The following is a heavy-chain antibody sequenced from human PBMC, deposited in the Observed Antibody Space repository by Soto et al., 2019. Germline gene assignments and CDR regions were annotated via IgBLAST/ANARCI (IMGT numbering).Heavy chain of an antibody. CDR3: ATWQAAMVD. Sequence: QVQLVQSGAEVKKPGSSVKVSCKASGGTFSSYTISWVRQAPGQGLEWMGRIIPILGIANYAQKFQGRVTXNADKSTSTADMELSSLRSEDTAVYYCATWQAAMVDWGQGTLVTVSS. CDR2: IIPILGIA. J-gene: IGHJ4*02. V-gene: IGHV1-69*02. D-gene: IGHD5-18*01. CDR1: GGTFSSYT.